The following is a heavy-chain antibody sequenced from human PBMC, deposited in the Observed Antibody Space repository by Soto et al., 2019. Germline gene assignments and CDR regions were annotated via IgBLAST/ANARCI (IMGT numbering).Heavy chain of an antibody. J-gene: IGHJ4*02. CDR3: VRPRYDGSGTPFDY. D-gene: IGHD3-22*01. CDR2: ISPDGSST. V-gene: IGHV3-74*01. Sequence: EVQLVESGGGLVQPGGSLRLSCEASGFTLSGYWMHWVRQVPGKGLVWVSRISPDGSSTTHADSVKGRFTISRDNAKNTLSLQLNSLRPEDTAVYYCVRPRYDGSGTPFDYWGQGTPVTVSS. CDR1: GFTLSGYW.